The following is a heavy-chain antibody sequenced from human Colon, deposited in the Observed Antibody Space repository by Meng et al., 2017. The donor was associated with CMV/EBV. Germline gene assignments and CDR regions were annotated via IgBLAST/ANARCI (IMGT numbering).Heavy chain of an antibody. J-gene: IGHJ4*02. D-gene: IGHD3-16*02. V-gene: IGHV3-30*18. CDR3: AKDPLPLRLGELSLYYDY. Sequence: FSSYGMHWVRQAPGKGLESVAVISYDGSNKYHADSVKGRFTISRDNSKNTLYLQMNSLRTEDTAVYYCAKDPLPLRLGELSLYYDYWGQGTLVTVSS. CDR1: FSSYG. CDR2: ISYDGSNK.